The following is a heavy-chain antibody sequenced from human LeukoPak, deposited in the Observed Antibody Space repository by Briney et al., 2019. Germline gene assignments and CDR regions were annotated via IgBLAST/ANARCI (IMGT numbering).Heavy chain of an antibody. V-gene: IGHV3-30*03. Sequence: SGGSLRLSCAASGFTFSSYGMQWVRQAPGKGLEWVALISYDGSNKHYADSVKGRFTISRDNAKNTLYLQMNSLRAEDTAVYYCAIREPVDYWGQGTLVTVSS. CDR3: AIREPVDY. D-gene: IGHD1-26*01. CDR1: GFTFSSYG. J-gene: IGHJ4*02. CDR2: ISYDGSNK.